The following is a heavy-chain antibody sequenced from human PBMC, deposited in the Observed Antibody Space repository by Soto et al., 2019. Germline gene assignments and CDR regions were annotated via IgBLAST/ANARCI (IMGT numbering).Heavy chain of an antibody. CDR3: ARDRDIVVAVAATAYDY. Sequence: QKFQGRVTITRDTSASTAYMELSSLRSEDTAVYYCARDRDIVVAVAATAYDYWGQGTLVTVSS. D-gene: IGHD2-15*01. V-gene: IGHV1-3*01. J-gene: IGHJ4*02.